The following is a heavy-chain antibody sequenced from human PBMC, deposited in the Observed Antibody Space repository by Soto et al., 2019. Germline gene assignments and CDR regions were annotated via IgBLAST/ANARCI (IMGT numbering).Heavy chain of an antibody. CDR3: ARARFSRWPQDYYPLDV. CDR2: INHSGSP. CDR1: GSLPVGSLSTYF. J-gene: IGHJ6*02. D-gene: IGHD3-3*01. V-gene: IGHV4-34*01. Sequence: PSETLSLTCGLSGSLPVGSLSTYFWTWIRQPPGKGLEWIGEINHSGSPNYSPSLRGRVTISLDTSKKQFSLNLSSVPAADTAVYFCARARFSRWPQDYYPLDVWGQGTTVTVSS.